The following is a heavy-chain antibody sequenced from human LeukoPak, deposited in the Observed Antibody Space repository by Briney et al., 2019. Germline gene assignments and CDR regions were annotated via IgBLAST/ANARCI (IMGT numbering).Heavy chain of an antibody. V-gene: IGHV3-23*01. CDR1: GFTFSSYA. CDR2: IGGSGSSR. J-gene: IGHJ5*02. Sequence: PGGSLRLSCAASGFTFSSYAMNWVRQAPGKGLEWVSGIGGSGSSRNYADSAKGRFTISRDNSKNTLYLQMNSLRAEDTAVYYCAKDQGSSWSPGFDPWGQGTLVTVSS. CDR3: AKDQGSSWSPGFDP. D-gene: IGHD6-13*01.